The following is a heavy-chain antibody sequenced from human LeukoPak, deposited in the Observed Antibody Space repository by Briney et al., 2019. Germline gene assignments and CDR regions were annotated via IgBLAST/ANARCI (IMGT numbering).Heavy chain of an antibody. V-gene: IGHV3-11*01. CDR3: ARRAGAYSHPYDY. CDR1: GFTFSDYY. Sequence: GGSLRLSCAASGFTFSDYYMSWIRQAPGKGLEWVSYISSSGSTIYYSDSVKGRFTISRDNSKNTLYLQMNSLRAEDTAVYYCARRAGAYSHPYDYWGQGTLVTVSS. J-gene: IGHJ4*02. CDR2: ISSSGSTI. D-gene: IGHD4/OR15-4a*01.